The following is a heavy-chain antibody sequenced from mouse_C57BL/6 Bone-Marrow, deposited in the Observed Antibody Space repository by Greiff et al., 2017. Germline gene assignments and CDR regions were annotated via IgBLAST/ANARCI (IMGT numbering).Heavy chain of an antibody. CDR1: GYTFTDYE. V-gene: IGHV1-15*01. CDR3: TRLPYYSNYDFDY. Sequence: VQLQQSGAELVRPGASVTLSCKASGYTFTDYEMHWVQQTPVHGLEWIGAIDPETGGPASNPKFKGKAILTADKSSSTAYMELRSLTSEDSAVYYCTRLPYYSNYDFDYWGQGTTRTVAS. D-gene: IGHD2-5*01. J-gene: IGHJ2*01. CDR2: IDPETGGP.